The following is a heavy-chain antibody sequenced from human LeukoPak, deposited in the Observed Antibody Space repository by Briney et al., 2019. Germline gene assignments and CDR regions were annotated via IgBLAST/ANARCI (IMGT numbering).Heavy chain of an antibody. CDR1: GGSISSYY. D-gene: IGHD5-18*01. CDR2: IYSSGNT. V-gene: IGHV4-59*01. Sequence: SETLSLTCSVSGGSISSYYWSWIRQPPGKGVEWIGYIYSSGNTNYNPSLKSRVTISIDTSKNQFSLKLSSVTAADTAVYFCARAKRGYNYGPLDFWGQGTLVTVSS. J-gene: IGHJ4*02. CDR3: ARAKRGYNYGPLDF.